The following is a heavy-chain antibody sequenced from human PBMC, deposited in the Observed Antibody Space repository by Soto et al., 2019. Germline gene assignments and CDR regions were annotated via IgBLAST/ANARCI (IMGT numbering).Heavy chain of an antibody. V-gene: IGHV3-11*01. Sequence: GGSLRLSCAASGFTFSDYYMSWIRQAPGKGLEWVSYISGSGSTIYYADSVKGRFTISRDNAKNSLYLQMNSLRAEDTAVYYCARFIAADQNMDVWGKGTTVTVSS. CDR3: ARFIAADQNMDV. J-gene: IGHJ6*03. D-gene: IGHD6-25*01. CDR2: ISGSGSTI. CDR1: GFTFSDYY.